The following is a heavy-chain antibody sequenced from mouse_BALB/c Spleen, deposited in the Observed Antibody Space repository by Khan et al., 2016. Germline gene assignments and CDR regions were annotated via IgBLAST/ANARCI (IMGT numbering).Heavy chain of an antibody. CDR2: IYPGDGDT. J-gene: IGHJ2*01. V-gene: IGHV1-80*01. CDR1: GYAFSSYW. Sequence: QVQLQQSGAELVRPGSSVKISCKASGYAFSSYWMNWVKQRPGQGLEWIGQIYPGDGDTNYNGKFKGKATLTADKSSSTAYMQLSSLTSEDSAVYYCARPRLLGYFDYWGQGTTLTVSS. CDR3: ARPRLLGYFDY. D-gene: IGHD2-10*01.